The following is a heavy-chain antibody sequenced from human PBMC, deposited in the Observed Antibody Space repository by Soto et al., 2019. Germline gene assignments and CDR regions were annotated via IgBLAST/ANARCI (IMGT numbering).Heavy chain of an antibody. V-gene: IGHV4-34*02. CDR3: ARGQLVWYGDLTPYHRDMDV. D-gene: IGHD3-10*01. CDR2: ISHDGGT. Sequence: QVQLQQWGAGLLRPSETLSLTCAFYGGSFDDFYWSWVRQSPGKGLEWVGEISHDGGTTYGPSLASRVSISVDTTKNQFSLHLRSVSAADTGLYYCARGQLVWYGDLTPYHRDMDVWGQGTTVTVSS. J-gene: IGHJ6*02. CDR1: GGSFDDFY.